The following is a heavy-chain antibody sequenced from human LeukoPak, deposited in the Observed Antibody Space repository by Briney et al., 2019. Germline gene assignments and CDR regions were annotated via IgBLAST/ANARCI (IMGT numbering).Heavy chain of an antibody. CDR2: IYHSGSI. Sequence: SETLSLTCTVSGYSISSGYYWGWIRQPPGKRLEWIGSIYHSGSIYYNPSLKSRVTISVDTSKNQFSLKLSSVTAADTAVYYCARDRRNYFDYWGQGTLVTVSS. J-gene: IGHJ4*02. V-gene: IGHV4-38-2*02. CDR3: ARDRRNYFDY. CDR1: GYSISSGYY.